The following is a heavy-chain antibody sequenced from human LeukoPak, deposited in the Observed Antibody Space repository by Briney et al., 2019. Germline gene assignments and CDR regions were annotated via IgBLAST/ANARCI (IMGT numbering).Heavy chain of an antibody. D-gene: IGHD3-10*01. Sequence: GGSLRLSCAAPGFTFSSYGMSWVRQAPGKGLEWVAFIRYDGSNKYYADSVKGRFTISRDNSKNTLYLQMNSLRAEDTAVYYCAKDFTFGYYYGSGSSDYWGQGTLVTVSS. CDR1: GFTFSSYG. V-gene: IGHV3-30*02. J-gene: IGHJ4*02. CDR3: AKDFTFGYYYGSGSSDY. CDR2: IRYDGSNK.